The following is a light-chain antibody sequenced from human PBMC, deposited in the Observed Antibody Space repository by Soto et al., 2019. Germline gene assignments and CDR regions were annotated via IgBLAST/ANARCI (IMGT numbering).Light chain of an antibody. CDR3: QHGSDWPPFT. CDR1: QSVNSN. Sequence: EIGLTQSPASLSLSPGERATLSCRASQSVNSNLAWYQHKPGQAPRLLIYDASNRATGIPARFSGSGSGTDFTLTVSSLEPEDFAVYYCQHGSDWPPFTLGQGTRLE. J-gene: IGKJ5*01. V-gene: IGKV3-11*01. CDR2: DAS.